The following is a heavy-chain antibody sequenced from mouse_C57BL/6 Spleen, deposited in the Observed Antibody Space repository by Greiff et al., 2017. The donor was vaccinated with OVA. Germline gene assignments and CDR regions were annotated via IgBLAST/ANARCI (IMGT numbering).Heavy chain of an antibody. CDR3: TRRGNYYGSSYGYFDV. CDR2: IYPGNSDT. Sequence: VQLQQSGPVLARPGASVKMSCKTSGYTFTSYWMHWVKQRPGQGLEWIGAIYPGNSDTSYNQKFKGKAKLTAVTSASTAYMELSSLTNEDSAVYYCTRRGNYYGSSYGYFDVWGTGTTVTVSS. D-gene: IGHD1-1*01. J-gene: IGHJ1*03. CDR1: GYTFTSYW. V-gene: IGHV1-5*01.